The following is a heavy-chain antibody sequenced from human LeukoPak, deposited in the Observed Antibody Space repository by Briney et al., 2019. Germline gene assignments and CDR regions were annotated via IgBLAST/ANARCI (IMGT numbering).Heavy chain of an antibody. D-gene: IGHD6-13*01. J-gene: IGHJ6*03. CDR3: ARGRYSSNYYYYYMDV. CDR1: GGSFSGYY. Sequence: PSETLSLTCAVYGGSFSGYYWSWIRQPPGKGLGWIGEINHSGSTNYNPSLKSRVTISVDTSKNQFSLKLSSVTAADTAVYYCARGRYSSNYYYYYMDVWGKGTTVTVSS. CDR2: INHSGST. V-gene: IGHV4-34*01.